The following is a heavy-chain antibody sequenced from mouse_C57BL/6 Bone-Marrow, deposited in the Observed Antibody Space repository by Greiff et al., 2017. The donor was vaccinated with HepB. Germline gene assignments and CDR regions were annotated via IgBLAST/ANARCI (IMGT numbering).Heavy chain of an antibody. Sequence: VQLQQSGAELVKPGASVKMSCKASGYTFTSYWITWVKQRPGRGLEWIGDIYPGSGSTNYNEKFKSKATLTVDTSSSTAYMQLSSLTSEDSAVYYCARGPYYYFDYWGQGTTLTVSS. CDR1: GYTFTSYW. D-gene: IGHD1-1*01. V-gene: IGHV1-55*01. CDR3: ARGPYYYFDY. J-gene: IGHJ2*01. CDR2: IYPGSGST.